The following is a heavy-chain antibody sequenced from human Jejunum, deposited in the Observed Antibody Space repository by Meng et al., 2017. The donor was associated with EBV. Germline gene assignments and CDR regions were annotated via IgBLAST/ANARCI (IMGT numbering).Heavy chain of an antibody. CDR2: IYHIGST. V-gene: IGHV4-30-2*01. J-gene: IGHJ4*02. D-gene: IGHD4-17*01. CDR3: ARGGPDFGDYVPFDY. CDR1: GDSITRGAYL. Sequence: QVKLQEPGSGIVNPSQTLSLTCAVSGDSITRGAYLWSWIRQPPGKGLEWIGNIYHIGSTYYNPSLKSRVTISVDRSKNQFSLKLTSVTAADTAVYYCARGGPDFGDYVPFDYWGQGTLVTVSS.